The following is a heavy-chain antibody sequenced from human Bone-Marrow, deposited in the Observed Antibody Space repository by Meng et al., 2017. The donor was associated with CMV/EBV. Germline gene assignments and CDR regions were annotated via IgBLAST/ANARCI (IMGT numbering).Heavy chain of an antibody. CDR3: ASTNGY. Sequence: QVQLQESGPGLVKPSETLSLTCTVSGSSINSTYYYWGWIRQPPGKNLEWIGSIYYSGTTYYNPSLKSRLTISINTSRNQFSLKLSSVTAADTAIYYCASTNGYWGQGTRVTGSS. CDR1: GSSINSTYYY. J-gene: IGHJ4*02. V-gene: IGHV4-39*07. D-gene: IGHD2-8*01. CDR2: IYYSGTT.